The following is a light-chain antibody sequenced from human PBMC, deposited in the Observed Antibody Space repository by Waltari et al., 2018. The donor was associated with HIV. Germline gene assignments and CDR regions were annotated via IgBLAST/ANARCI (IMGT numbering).Light chain of an antibody. CDR3: QAWDSSTKVV. CDR1: KLGDKY. J-gene: IGLJ2*01. CDR2: QDS. V-gene: IGLV3-1*01. Sequence: SYELTQPPSVSVSPGQTASITCSGDKLGDKYACWYQQKPGQSHVRVIYQDSKRPSGIPERFSGSNSGNTATLTISGTQAMDEADYYCQAWDSSTKVVFGGGTKLTVL.